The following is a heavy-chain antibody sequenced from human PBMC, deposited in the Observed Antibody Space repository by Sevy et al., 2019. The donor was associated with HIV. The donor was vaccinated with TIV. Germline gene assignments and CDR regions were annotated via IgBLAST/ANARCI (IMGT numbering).Heavy chain of an antibody. J-gene: IGHJ3*02. Sequence: QLGGSLRLSCAASGFTFSTYWMSWVRQAPGKGLEWVANIKKDGSEKHYVDSVRGRFTISRDNAKNSLSLQMHSLRGEDTAVYYCARDSGYCSSFGCRGDAFDIWGQGTTVTVSS. CDR2: IKKDGSEK. D-gene: IGHD2-2*03. CDR1: GFTFSTYW. V-gene: IGHV3-7*01. CDR3: ARDSGYCSSFGCRGDAFDI.